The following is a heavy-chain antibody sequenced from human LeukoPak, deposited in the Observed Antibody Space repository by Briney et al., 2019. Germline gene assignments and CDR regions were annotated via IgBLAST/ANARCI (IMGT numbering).Heavy chain of an antibody. CDR2: IYYSGST. V-gene: IGHV4-59*01. J-gene: IGHJ3*01. D-gene: IGHD2-15*01. CDR3: ARGTVVVIAAVGDDAFDV. Sequence: TASETLSLTCTVSGGSINSYYWSWIRQPPGKGLEWIGYIYYSGSTNYNPSLKSRVTMSVDTSKNQLSLKLSSVTAADTAVYYCARGTVVVIAAVGDDAFDVWGQGTLVTVSS. CDR1: GGSINSYY.